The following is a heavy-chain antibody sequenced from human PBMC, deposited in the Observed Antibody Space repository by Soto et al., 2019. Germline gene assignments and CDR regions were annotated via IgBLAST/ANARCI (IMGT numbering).Heavy chain of an antibody. J-gene: IGHJ4*02. V-gene: IGHV3-48*01. Sequence: GGSLRLSCTASGFTFSSYGMNWVRQAPGKGLEWVSSISSSSSTIYYADSVKGRFTISRDNSRNTLSLQMNSLRAEDTAVYYCARDKDWAFDYWGQGTLVTVSS. CDR3: ARDKDWAFDY. CDR1: GFTFSSYG. CDR2: ISSSSSTI. D-gene: IGHD3-9*01.